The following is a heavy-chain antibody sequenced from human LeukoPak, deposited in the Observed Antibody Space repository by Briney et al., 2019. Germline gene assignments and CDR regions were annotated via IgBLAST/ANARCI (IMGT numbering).Heavy chain of an antibody. D-gene: IGHD4-23*01. Sequence: GGSLRLSCAASGFTFSSSAMSWVRQAPGKGLEWVSTISGSGSGGSTYYADSVKGRFTISRDNSKNTLYLQMNSLRAEDTAVYYCAKDQWDGVPAVSDGYGGNSDYDAFDIWGQGTMVTVSS. J-gene: IGHJ3*02. V-gene: IGHV3-23*01. CDR1: GFTFSSSA. CDR3: AKDQWDGVPAVSDGYGGNSDYDAFDI. CDR2: ISGSGSGGST.